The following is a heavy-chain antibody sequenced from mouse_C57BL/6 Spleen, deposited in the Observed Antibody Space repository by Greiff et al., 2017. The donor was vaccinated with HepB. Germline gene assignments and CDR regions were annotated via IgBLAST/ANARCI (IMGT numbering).Heavy chain of an antibody. J-gene: IGHJ3*01. CDR1: GYTFTSYW. Sequence: VKLQQPGAELVRPGTSVKLSCKASGYTFTSYWMHWVKQRPGQGLEWIGVIDPSDSYTNYNQKFKGKATLTVDTSSSTAYMQLSSLTSEDSAVYYCAREGSSSWFAYRGQGTLVTVSA. CDR3: AREGSSSWFAY. CDR2: IDPSDSYT. D-gene: IGHD1-1*01. V-gene: IGHV1-59*01.